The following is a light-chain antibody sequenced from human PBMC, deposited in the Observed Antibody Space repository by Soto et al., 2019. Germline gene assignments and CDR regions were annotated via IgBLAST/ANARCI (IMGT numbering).Light chain of an antibody. CDR3: QQYYSTPLT. J-gene: IGKJ4*01. V-gene: IGKV4-1*01. CDR1: QTVLYSSNNKNY. Sequence: DIVMTQSPDSLAVSLGERATINCKSSQTVLYSSNNKNYLAWYQQKPGQPPKLLIYWASTRQYGVPDRFSGSGSGTDFTLTISSLQAEDVAFYYCQQYYSTPLTFGGGTKVELK. CDR2: WAS.